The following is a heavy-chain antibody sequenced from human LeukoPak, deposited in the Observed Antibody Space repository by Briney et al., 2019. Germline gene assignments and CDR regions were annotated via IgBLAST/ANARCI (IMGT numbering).Heavy chain of an antibody. CDR2: INPNSGGT. Sequence: ASVKVSCKASGHTFTGYYMHWVRQAPGQGLEWMGWINPNSGGTNYAQKFQGRVTMTRNTSISTAYMELSSLRSEDTAVYYCARGRRDCSSTSCLYYFDYWGQGTLVTVSS. CDR3: ARGRRDCSSTSCLYYFDY. CDR1: GHTFTGYY. D-gene: IGHD2-2*01. V-gene: IGHV1-2*02. J-gene: IGHJ4*02.